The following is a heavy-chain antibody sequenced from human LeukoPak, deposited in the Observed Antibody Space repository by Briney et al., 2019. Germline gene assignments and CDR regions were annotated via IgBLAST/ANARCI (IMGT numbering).Heavy chain of an antibody. Sequence: RPGGSLRLSCAASGFTFSSYWMSWVRQAPGKGLEWVANIKQDGSEQYYVDSVKGRFTIPRDNAKNSLFLQMNSLRGEDTAVYYCTREYLTVSYFDYWGQGTLVTVSS. V-gene: IGHV3-7*05. CDR2: IKQDGSEQ. J-gene: IGHJ4*02. D-gene: IGHD4-11*01. CDR3: TREYLTVSYFDY. CDR1: GFTFSSYW.